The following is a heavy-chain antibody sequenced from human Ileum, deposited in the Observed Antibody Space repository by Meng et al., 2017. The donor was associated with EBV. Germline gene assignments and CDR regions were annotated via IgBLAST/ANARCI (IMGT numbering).Heavy chain of an antibody. CDR1: GFTLGDYY. CDR3: ARENYGSDY. CDR2: IDSGSTTI. Sequence: VLLVGSGGGLVKPGGSLGFSCVVSGFTLGDYYMGWSRQAPGKGLEWISYIDSGSTTINYADSVKGRFTISRDNAMNTLYLEMNYLRADDTAVYYCARENYGSDYWGQGTLVTVSS. J-gene: IGHJ4*02. D-gene: IGHD4-17*01. V-gene: IGHV3-11*01.